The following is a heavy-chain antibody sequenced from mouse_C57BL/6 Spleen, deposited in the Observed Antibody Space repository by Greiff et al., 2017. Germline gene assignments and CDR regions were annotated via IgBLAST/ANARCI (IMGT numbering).Heavy chain of an antibody. CDR2: INPSNGGT. V-gene: IGHV1-53*01. CDR1: GYTFTSYW. J-gene: IGHJ4*01. Sequence: VQLQQPGTELVKPGASVKLSCKASGYTFTSYWMHWVKQRPGQGLEWIGNINPSNGGTNYNEKFKSKATLTVDKSSSTAYMQLSSLTSEDSAVYYCARYPILYYYAMDYWGQGTSVTVSS. CDR3: ARYPILYYYAMDY. D-gene: IGHD5-1*01.